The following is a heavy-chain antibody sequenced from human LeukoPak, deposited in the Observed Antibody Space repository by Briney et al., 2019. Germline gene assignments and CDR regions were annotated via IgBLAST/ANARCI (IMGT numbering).Heavy chain of an antibody. CDR3: AKDIFSSGWPDAFDI. Sequence: GGSLRLSCAASGFTFRSYEMNWVRQAPGKGLEWVSYISSSGSTIYYADSVKGRFTISRDNAKNSLYLQMNSLRAEDTAVYYCAKDIFSSGWPDAFDIWGQGTMVTVSS. CDR1: GFTFRSYE. D-gene: IGHD6-19*01. V-gene: IGHV3-48*03. J-gene: IGHJ3*02. CDR2: ISSSGSTI.